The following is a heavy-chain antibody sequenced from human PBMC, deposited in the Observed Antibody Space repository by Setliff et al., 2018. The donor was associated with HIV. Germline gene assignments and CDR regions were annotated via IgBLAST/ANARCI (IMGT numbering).Heavy chain of an antibody. J-gene: IGHJ4*02. CDR1: GGSISTGGYY. CDR3: ARFDHASIDY. CDR2: ISYSGST. V-gene: IGHV4-31*03. D-gene: IGHD2-2*01. Sequence: SETLSLTCSVSGGSISTGGYYWSWIRQHPGEGLEWIGYISYSGSTYYNPSLKSRVTITVDTSKNQFSLKLSSVTAADTAVYYCARFDHASIDYWGQGTLVTVSS.